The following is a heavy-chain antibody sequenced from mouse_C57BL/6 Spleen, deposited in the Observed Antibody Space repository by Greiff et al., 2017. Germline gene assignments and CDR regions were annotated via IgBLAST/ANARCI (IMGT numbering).Heavy chain of an antibody. J-gene: IGHJ2*01. V-gene: IGHV1-26*01. CDR1: GYTFTDYY. Sequence: VQLQQSGPELVKPGALVKISCKASGYTFTDYYMNWVKQSHGKSLEWIGDINPNNGGTSYNQKFKGKATLTVDKSSSTAYMELRSLTSEDSAVYYCARGYYGYDAGDYWGQGTTLTVSS. CDR3: ARGYYGYDAGDY. D-gene: IGHD2-2*01. CDR2: INPNNGGT.